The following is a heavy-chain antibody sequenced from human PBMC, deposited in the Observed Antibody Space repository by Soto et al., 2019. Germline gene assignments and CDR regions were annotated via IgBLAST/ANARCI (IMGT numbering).Heavy chain of an antibody. Sequence: GASVKVSCKASGYTFTSYDINWVRQATGQGLEWMGWMNPNSGNTGYAQKFQGRVTMTRNTSISTAYMELSSLGSEDTAVYYCARGADDIVVVYDAFDIWGQGTMVTVSS. CDR3: ARGADDIVVVYDAFDI. CDR2: MNPNSGNT. V-gene: IGHV1-8*01. J-gene: IGHJ3*02. CDR1: GYTFTSYD. D-gene: IGHD2-15*01.